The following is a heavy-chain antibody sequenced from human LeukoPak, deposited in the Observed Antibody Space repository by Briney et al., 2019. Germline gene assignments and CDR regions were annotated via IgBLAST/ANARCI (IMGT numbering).Heavy chain of an antibody. CDR1: GFTFSSYG. CDR3: AKVSSSLGYCSGGSCYYYGMDV. J-gene: IGHJ6*02. V-gene: IGHV3-30*18. CDR2: ISYDGSNK. D-gene: IGHD2-15*01. Sequence: GGSLRLSWAASGFTFSSYGMHWVRQAPGKGLGWVAVISYDGSNKYYADSVKGRFTISRDNSKNTLYLQMNSLRAEDTAVYYCAKVSSSLGYCSGGSCYYYGMDVWGQGTTVTVSS.